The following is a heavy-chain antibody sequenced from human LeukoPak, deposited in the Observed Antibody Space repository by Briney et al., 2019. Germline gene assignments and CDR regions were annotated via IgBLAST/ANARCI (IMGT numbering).Heavy chain of an antibody. D-gene: IGHD3-22*01. V-gene: IGHV4-34*01. J-gene: IGHJ4*02. CDR2: INHSGST. Sequence: SETLSLTCAVYGRSFSGYYWSWIRQPPGKGLEWIGEINHSGSTNYNPSLKSRVTISVDTSKNQFSLKLSSVTAADTAVYYCARALSEDYDRDYWGQGTLVTVSS. CDR3: ARALSEDYDRDY. CDR1: GRSFSGYY.